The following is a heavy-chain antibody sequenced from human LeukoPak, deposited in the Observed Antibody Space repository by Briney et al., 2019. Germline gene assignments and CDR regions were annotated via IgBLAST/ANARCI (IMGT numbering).Heavy chain of an antibody. V-gene: IGHV3-48*01. CDR1: GFTFSSYS. D-gene: IGHD3-10*01. CDR3: ARDEAAYGSGSYFAVTLY. J-gene: IGHJ4*02. Sequence: GGSLRLSCAASGFTFSSYSMNWVRQAPGKGLEWVSYISSSSSTIYYADSVKGRFTISRDNSKNTPYLQMNSLRAEDTAVYYCARDEAAYGSGSYFAVTLYWGQGTLVTVSS. CDR2: ISSSSSTI.